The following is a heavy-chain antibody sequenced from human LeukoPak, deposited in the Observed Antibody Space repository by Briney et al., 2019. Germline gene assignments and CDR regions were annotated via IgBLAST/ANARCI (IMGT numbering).Heavy chain of an antibody. CDR1: GYTLTGYY. Sequence: SATVSCKASGYTLTGYYMHWVRQAHGDWLEWMGWINPNSGGTNYAQKFQGRLTMTRDTSIRTTYMEASRLRSDDTAVTDCAAHGMVRSGTSWGVDYGGQGTWFTVSS. CDR2: INPNSGGT. J-gene: IGHJ4*02. CDR3: AAHGMVRSGTSWGVDY. V-gene: IGHV1-2*02. D-gene: IGHD2-2*01.